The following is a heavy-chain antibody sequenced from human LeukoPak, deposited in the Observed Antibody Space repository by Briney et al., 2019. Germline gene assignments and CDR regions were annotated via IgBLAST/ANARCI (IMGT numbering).Heavy chain of an antibody. Sequence: PSETLSLTCTVSGGSISSYYWSWIRQPPGKGLEWIGYIYYSGSTNYNPSLKSRVTISVDTSKNQFSLKLSSVTAADTAVYYCARQEIETYVFDIWGKGKMVTVSS. V-gene: IGHV4-59*08. J-gene: IGHJ3*02. D-gene: IGHD5-24*01. CDR3: ARQEIETYVFDI. CDR2: IYYSGST. CDR1: GGSISSYY.